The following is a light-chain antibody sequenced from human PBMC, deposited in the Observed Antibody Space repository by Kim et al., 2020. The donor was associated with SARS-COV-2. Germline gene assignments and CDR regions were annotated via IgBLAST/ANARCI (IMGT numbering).Light chain of an antibody. V-gene: IGLV3-1*01. CDR3: QAWDSGTVV. CDR1: KLGEKY. Sequence: SYELTQPPSVSVSPGQTVSITCSGDKLGEKYSCWYQQKSGQSPVLVIYQDFKRPSGIPERFSGSNFGNTATLTISGTQAVDEADYYCQAWDSGTVVFGGETQLAVL. J-gene: IGLJ2*01. CDR2: QDF.